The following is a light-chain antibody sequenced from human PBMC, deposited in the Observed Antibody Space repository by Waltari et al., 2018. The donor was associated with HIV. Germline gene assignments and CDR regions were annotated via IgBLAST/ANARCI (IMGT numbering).Light chain of an antibody. Sequence: EIVLTQYPGTLSLSPGEGATLSSRASQSLPSNYLAWYLHKPGQAPRLLIYGASFRATGIPDRFSGSGSGTDFTLTISRLEPEDFATYFCQQYGSSATFGPGTKVDI. V-gene: IGKV3-20*01. CDR2: GAS. J-gene: IGKJ3*01. CDR1: QSLPSNY. CDR3: QQYGSSAT.